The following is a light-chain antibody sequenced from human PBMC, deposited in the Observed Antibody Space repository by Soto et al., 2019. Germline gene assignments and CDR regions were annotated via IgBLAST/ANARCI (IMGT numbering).Light chain of an antibody. J-gene: IGKJ1*01. CDR2: ATS. CDR1: QSVSSSY. V-gene: IGKV3-20*01. Sequence: EIVLTQSPGTLSLSPGDRATLSCRASQSVSSSYLAWYQQKPGQAPRLLIYATSSRDTAIPARFSGSGSGTDFTLTISSLQPEDFAVYYCQQYSSSSCTFGQGTKVEIK. CDR3: QQYSSSSCT.